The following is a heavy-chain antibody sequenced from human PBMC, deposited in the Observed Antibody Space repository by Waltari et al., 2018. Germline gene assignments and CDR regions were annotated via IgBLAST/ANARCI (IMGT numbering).Heavy chain of an antibody. Sequence: EVQLVEFGGDLVQPGESLRLSCAASGFTFSSYEMTWVRQAPGKGVGWVSYISTTGNTVYYADSVKGRFTFTRDNAKNSLYLQLNSLRADDTAVYYCAREGRYDDFDIWGQGTMVTVSS. V-gene: IGHV3-48*03. CDR3: AREGRYDDFDI. CDR2: ISTTGNTV. CDR1: GFTFSSYE. J-gene: IGHJ3*02. D-gene: IGHD3-10*01.